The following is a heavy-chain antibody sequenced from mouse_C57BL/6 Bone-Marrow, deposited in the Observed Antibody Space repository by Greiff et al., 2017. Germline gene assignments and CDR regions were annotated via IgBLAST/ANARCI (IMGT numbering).Heavy chain of an antibody. CDR3: ARNERFAY. CDR2: IYPRSGNT. V-gene: IGHV1-81*01. J-gene: IGHJ3*01. Sequence: QVQLKQSGAELARPGASVKLSCKASGYTFTSYGISWVKQRTGQGLEWIGEIYPRSGNTYYNEKFKGKATLTADKSSSTAYMELRNLTSEDAAVYFSARNERFAYWGQGTLVTVSA. CDR1: GYTFTSYG.